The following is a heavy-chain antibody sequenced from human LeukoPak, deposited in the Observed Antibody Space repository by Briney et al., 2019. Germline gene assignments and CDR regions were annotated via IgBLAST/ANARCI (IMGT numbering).Heavy chain of an antibody. D-gene: IGHD2-8*01. V-gene: IGHV3-74*01. Sequence: GGSLRLSCVASGFTFTNYGMMWVRQAPGRGLVWVSYINSDGRSTTYADSVKGRFTISRGNAKNTLYLQMSSLRAEDTAMYYCARNSNGISNWGQGTLVILSS. CDR1: GFTFTNYG. CDR3: ARNSNGISN. J-gene: IGHJ4*02. CDR2: INSDGRST.